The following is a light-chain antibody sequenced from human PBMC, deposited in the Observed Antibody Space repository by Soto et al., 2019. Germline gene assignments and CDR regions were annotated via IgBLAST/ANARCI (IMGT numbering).Light chain of an antibody. Sequence: QSVLTQTPSASGTPGQRVTISCSGSSSNIGSNYVYWYQQLPGTVPQLLIYRNSERPSGVPDRFSGSKSGTSASLAISGLRSEDEADYYCAASDDILSGVVFGGGTKVTVL. CDR3: AASDDILSGVV. J-gene: IGLJ2*01. V-gene: IGLV1-47*01. CDR1: SSNIGSNY. CDR2: RNS.